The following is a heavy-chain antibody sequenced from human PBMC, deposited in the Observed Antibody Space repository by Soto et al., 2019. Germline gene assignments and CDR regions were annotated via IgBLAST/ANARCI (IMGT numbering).Heavy chain of an antibody. J-gene: IGHJ4*02. D-gene: IGHD6-13*01. CDR1: GGSISSYY. CDR3: ARVADSSSWYSVDY. Sequence: SETLSLTCTVSGGSISSYYWSWIRQPPGKGLEWIGYIYYSGSTNYNPSLKSRVTISVDTSKNQFSLKLSSVTAADTAVYYCARVADSSSWYSVDYWGQGTLVTVSS. V-gene: IGHV4-59*08. CDR2: IYYSGST.